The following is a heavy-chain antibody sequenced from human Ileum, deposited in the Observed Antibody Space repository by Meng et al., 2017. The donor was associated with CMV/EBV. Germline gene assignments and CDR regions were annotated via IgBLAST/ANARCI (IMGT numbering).Heavy chain of an antibody. CDR1: GGSISSFY. V-gene: IGHV4-59*01. J-gene: IGHJ4*02. CDR3: ARVGGARSPPGV. Sequence: SETLSLTCTVSGGSISSFYWSWIRQPPGKGLEWIGYIYYSGSTNYNPSLKSRVTISVDTSKNQFSLKMTSVTAADTAVYYCARVGGARSPPGVWGQGNPVTGAS. CDR2: IYYSGST. D-gene: IGHD2-21*01.